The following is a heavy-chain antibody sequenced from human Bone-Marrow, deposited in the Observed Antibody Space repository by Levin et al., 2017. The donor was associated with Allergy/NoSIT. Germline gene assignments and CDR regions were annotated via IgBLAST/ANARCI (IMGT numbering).Heavy chain of an antibody. Sequence: SQTLSLTCAVYGGSFSGYYWSWIRQPPGKGLEWIGEINHSGSTNYNPSLKSRVTISVDTSKNQFSLKLSSVTAADTAVYYCARGPRIAARYRKSFDYWGQGTLVTVSS. CDR3: ARGPRIAARYRKSFDY. V-gene: IGHV4-34*01. CDR1: GGSFSGYY. J-gene: IGHJ4*02. D-gene: IGHD6-6*01. CDR2: INHSGST.